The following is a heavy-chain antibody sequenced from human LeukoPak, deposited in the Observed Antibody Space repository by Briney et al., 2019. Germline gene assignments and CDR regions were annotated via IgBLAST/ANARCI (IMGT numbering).Heavy chain of an antibody. Sequence: QSGGSLRLSCAASGFTFSSYGMHWVRQAPGKGLEWVAIISYDGSNKFYADSVKGRFTISRDNAKNSLYLQMNSLRAEDTAVYYCARDLARVAYSSGRYYFDYWGQGTLVTVSS. J-gene: IGHJ4*02. CDR2: ISYDGSNK. CDR1: GFTFSSYG. CDR3: ARDLARVAYSSGRYYFDY. D-gene: IGHD6-19*01. V-gene: IGHV3-30*03.